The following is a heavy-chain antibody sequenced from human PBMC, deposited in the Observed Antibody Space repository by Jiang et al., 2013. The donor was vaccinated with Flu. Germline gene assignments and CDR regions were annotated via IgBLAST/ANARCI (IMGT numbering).Heavy chain of an antibody. J-gene: IGHJ4*02. CDR2: LQTSGST. CDR1: GGSISNGSYY. D-gene: IGHD5-24*01. Sequence: GLVKPSQTLSLTCTVSGGSISNGSYYWSWIRQPAGKGLEWIGRLQTSGSTNYNPSLKSRVTMSVDTSKNQFSLKLSSVTTADTAKYYCARIRDGYNALDYWGQGTLVTVSS. V-gene: IGHV4-61*02. CDR3: ARIRDGYNALDY.